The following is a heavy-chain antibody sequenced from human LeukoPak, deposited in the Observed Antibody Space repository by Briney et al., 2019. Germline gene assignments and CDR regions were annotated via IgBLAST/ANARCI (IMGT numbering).Heavy chain of an antibody. CDR1: GFTFSSYA. CDR2: ISGSGGST. D-gene: IGHD2-2*01. V-gene: IGHV3-23*01. J-gene: IGHJ6*02. Sequence: GGSLRLSCAASGFTFSSYAMSWVRQAPRKGLEWVSAISGSGGSTYYADSVKGRFTISRDNSKNTLYLQMNSLRAEDTAVYYCAALGTDCSSTSCPNDYYYYGMDVWGQGTTVTVSS. CDR3: AALGTDCSSTSCPNDYYYYGMDV.